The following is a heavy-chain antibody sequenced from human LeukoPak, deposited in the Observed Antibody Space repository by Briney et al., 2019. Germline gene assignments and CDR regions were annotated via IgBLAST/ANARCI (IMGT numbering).Heavy chain of an antibody. V-gene: IGHV3-23*01. J-gene: IGHJ4*02. Sequence: GGSLRLSCAASGFTFSSYAMSWVRQTPGKGLEWVSGISGSGGSTYYADSVKGRFTISRDNSKNTLYLQMNSLRAEDTAVYYCAKGRDTRMVTDYWGQGTLVTVSS. CDR1: GFTFSSYA. CDR2: ISGSGGST. D-gene: IGHD5-18*01. CDR3: AKGRDTRMVTDY.